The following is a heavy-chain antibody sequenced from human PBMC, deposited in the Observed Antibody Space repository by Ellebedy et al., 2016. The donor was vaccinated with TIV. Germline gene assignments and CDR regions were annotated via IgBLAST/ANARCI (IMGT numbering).Heavy chain of an antibody. J-gene: IGHJ4*02. D-gene: IGHD3-10*01. V-gene: IGHV3-23*01. CDR2: LTTVGVT. CDR3: AKDSGRSGWISDY. Sequence: PGGSLRLSCVVSGITLSTYAMRWFRQAPGKGLEWVSALTTVGVTLYADSVKVRFTISRDSSKNTLYLQMNSLRVEDTAIYFCAKDSGRSGWISDYWGQGTLVTVSS. CDR1: GITLSTYA.